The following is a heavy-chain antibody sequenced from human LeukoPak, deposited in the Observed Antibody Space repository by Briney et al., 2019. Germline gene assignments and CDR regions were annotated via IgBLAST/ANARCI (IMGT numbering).Heavy chain of an antibody. J-gene: IGHJ4*02. D-gene: IGHD5-18*01. Sequence: PSETLSLSCTVSGGSISSYYWSWIRQPPGKGLEWIGYIYHSGSTYYNPSLKSRVTISVDRSKNQFSLKLSSVTAADTAVYYCAREHGSQRLFDYWGQGTLVTVSS. V-gene: IGHV4-59*12. CDR3: AREHGSQRLFDY. CDR2: IYHSGST. CDR1: GGSISSYY.